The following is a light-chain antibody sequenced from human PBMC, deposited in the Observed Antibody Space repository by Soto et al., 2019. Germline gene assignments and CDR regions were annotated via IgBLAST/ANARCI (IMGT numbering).Light chain of an antibody. Sequence: EIVMTQSPATLSVSPGERATLSCRASQSVSSNLAWYQQKPGQAPRLLIYGASTRATGIPARLSGSGSGTEFTLTISSLQSEDFTIYYCHQYDNWPQPFGQGTKVDIK. CDR1: QSVSSN. CDR2: GAS. V-gene: IGKV3-15*01. J-gene: IGKJ1*01. CDR3: HQYDNWPQP.